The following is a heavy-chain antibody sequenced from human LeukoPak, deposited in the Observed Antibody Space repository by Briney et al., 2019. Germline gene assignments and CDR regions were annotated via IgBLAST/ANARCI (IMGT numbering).Heavy chain of an antibody. V-gene: IGHV4-59*01. D-gene: IGHD6-19*01. CDR2: IYYSGST. CDR1: GGSISNYY. Sequence: TASETLSLTCTVSGGSISNYYWSWIRQPPGKGLEWVAYIYYSGSTNYNPSLTSRVTISVDRSKNQFSLNLSSVTAADTAVYYCARGPGSGWYDYWGQGTLVTVSS. J-gene: IGHJ4*02. CDR3: ARGPGSGWYDY.